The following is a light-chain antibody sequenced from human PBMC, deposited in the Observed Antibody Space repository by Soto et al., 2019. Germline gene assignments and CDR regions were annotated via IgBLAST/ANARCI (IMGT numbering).Light chain of an antibody. J-gene: IGKJ4*01. V-gene: IGKV1-33*01. CDR3: QHYDNLPRPT. CDR2: DAS. CDR1: QDISNY. Sequence: DIQMTQSPSSLSASVGDRVTITCQASQDISNYLNWYQQKPGKAPKLLIYDASNLETGVPSRFSRSGSVIYFTFTISSLQPEDIATYSCQHYDNLPRPTVGAGTKVDIK.